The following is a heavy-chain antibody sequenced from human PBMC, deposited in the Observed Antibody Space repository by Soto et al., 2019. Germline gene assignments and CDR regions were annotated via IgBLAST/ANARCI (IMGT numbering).Heavy chain of an antibody. D-gene: IGHD2-21*02. J-gene: IGHJ4*02. CDR2: LNSDGSST. Sequence: EVQLVESGGGLVQPGGSLRLACAASGFTFSSYWMHWVRQAPGKGLVWVSRLNSDGSSTSYADSVKGRFTISRDNAKNTLYLQMNRLRVEDTAVYYCAREGDGGGDCYPTAFDYWGQGTLVTVSS. V-gene: IGHV3-74*01. CDR1: GFTFSSYW. CDR3: AREGDGGGDCYPTAFDY.